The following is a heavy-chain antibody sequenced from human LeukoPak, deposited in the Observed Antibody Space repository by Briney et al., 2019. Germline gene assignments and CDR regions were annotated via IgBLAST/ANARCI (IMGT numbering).Heavy chain of an antibody. D-gene: IGHD3-22*01. J-gene: IGHJ4*02. CDR2: ISSSSSYI. CDR1: GFTFSSYS. Sequence: GVSLRLSCAASGFTFSSYSMNWVRQAPGKGLEWVSSISSSSSYIYYADSVKGRFTISRDNAKNSLYLQMNSLRAEDTAVYYCAREGYYDSSGYFFDYWGQGTLVTVSS. CDR3: AREGYYDSSGYFFDY. V-gene: IGHV3-21*01.